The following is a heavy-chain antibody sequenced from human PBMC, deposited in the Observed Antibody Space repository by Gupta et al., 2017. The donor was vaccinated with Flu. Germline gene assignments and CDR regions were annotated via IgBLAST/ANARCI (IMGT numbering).Heavy chain of an antibody. CDR3: ARVSERGIAVAADYWYFDL. J-gene: IGHJ2*01. Sequence: VQSGAEVKKPGSSVKVSCKASGGTFSSYAISWVRQAPGQGLEWMGGIIPIFGTANYAQKFQGRVTITADKSTSTAYMELSSLRSEDTAVYYCARVSERGIAVAADYWYFDLWGRGTLVTVSS. V-gene: IGHV1-69*06. D-gene: IGHD6-19*01. CDR1: GGTFSSYA. CDR2: IIPIFGTA.